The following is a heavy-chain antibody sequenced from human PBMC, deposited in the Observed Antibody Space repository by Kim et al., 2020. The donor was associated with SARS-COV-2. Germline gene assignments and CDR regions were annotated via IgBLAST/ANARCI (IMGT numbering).Heavy chain of an antibody. CDR1: GFSLSTSGMC. J-gene: IGHJ6*02. CDR2: IDWDDDK. D-gene: IGHD5-12*01. V-gene: IGHV2-70*11. CDR3: ARTPTQDGFPYYYYYGMDV. Sequence: SGPTLVNPTQTLTLTCTFSGFSLSTSGMCVSWIRQPPGKALEWLARIDWDDDKYYSTSLKTRLTISKDTSKNQVVLTMTNMDPVDTATYYCARTPTQDGFPYYYYYGMDVWGQGTTVTVSS.